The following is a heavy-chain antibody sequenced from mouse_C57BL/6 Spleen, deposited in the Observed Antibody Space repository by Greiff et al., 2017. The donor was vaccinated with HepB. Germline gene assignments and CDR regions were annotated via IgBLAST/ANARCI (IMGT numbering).Heavy chain of an antibody. D-gene: IGHD1-1*01. Sequence: EVKVVESGGDLVKPGGSLKLSCAASGFTFSSYGMSWVRQTPDKRLEWVATISSGGSYTYYPDSVKGRFTISRDNAKNTLYLQMSSLKSEDTAMYYCARGGSSPFDYWGQGTTLTVSS. CDR1: GFTFSSYG. J-gene: IGHJ2*01. V-gene: IGHV5-6*01. CDR2: ISSGGSYT. CDR3: ARGGSSPFDY.